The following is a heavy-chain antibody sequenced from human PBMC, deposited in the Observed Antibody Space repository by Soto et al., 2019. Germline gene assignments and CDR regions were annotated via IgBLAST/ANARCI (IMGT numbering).Heavy chain of an antibody. D-gene: IGHD1-26*01. V-gene: IGHV1-18*01. J-gene: IGHJ5*02. CDR1: GYRFTNFG. CDR2: ISPNNGNT. Sequence: SSVQVSCEASGYRFTNFGISWVRQAPGRGPEWMGWISPNNGNTDYAQNFQGRVTMTIDTSTSTAYMELRSLRYDDTAVYYCARDFLVGATTFAVCWLDTWGQGTLVTVSS. CDR3: ARDFLVGATTFAVCWLDT.